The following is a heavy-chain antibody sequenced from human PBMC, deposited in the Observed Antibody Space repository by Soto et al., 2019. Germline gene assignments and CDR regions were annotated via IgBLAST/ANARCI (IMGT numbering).Heavy chain of an antibody. V-gene: IGHV3-64*01. J-gene: IGHJ4*02. CDR2: ISSNGGST. CDR1: GFTFSRYA. D-gene: IGHD3-10*01. CDR3: ARSGDNGYYFDY. Sequence: EVQLVESGGGLVQPGGSLRLSCAASGFTFSRYAMYWVRQAPGKGLEDVSAISSNGGSTYYANSVKGRFTISRDNSKNTLYRQMGSLIAEDMAVYYCARSGDNGYYFDYWGQGTLVTVSS.